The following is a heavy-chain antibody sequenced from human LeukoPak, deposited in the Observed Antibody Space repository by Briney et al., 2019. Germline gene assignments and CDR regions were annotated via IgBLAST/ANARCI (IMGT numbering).Heavy chain of an antibody. CDR2: ISGGSTYT. D-gene: IGHD3-3*01. V-gene: IGHV3-11*06. CDR1: GFTFKDYY. CDR3: ARSLISAVIGMDV. Sequence: GGSLRLSCAGSGFTFKDYYLNWIRQAPGKGLEWVSYISGGSTYTNYANSVKGRFTISRDNARNSLFLQMNSLTAEDTAIYYCARSLISAVIGMDVWGQGTAVTVSS. J-gene: IGHJ6*02.